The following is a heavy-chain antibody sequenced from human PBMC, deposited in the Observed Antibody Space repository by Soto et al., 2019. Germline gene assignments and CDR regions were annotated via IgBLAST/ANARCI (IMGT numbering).Heavy chain of an antibody. CDR2: ISAYNGNT. CDR3: ARDRFPGSSGYFYGTAWFDP. V-gene: IGHV1-18*03. Sequence: QVQLVQSGAEVKKPGASVKVSCKASGYTFTSYGISWVRQAPGQGLEWMGWISAYNGNTNYAQKLQGRVTVTTDTSTSTAYMELRSLRSDDMAVYYCARDRFPGSSGYFYGTAWFDPWGQGTLVTVSS. J-gene: IGHJ5*02. CDR1: GYTFTSYG. D-gene: IGHD3-22*01.